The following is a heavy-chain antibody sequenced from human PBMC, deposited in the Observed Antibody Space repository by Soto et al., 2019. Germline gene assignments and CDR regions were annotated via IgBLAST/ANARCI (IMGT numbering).Heavy chain of an antibody. CDR3: ARHSAVAGTCDY. D-gene: IGHD6-19*01. J-gene: IGHJ4*02. V-gene: IGHV3-30*03. CDR2: ISYDGSNK. Sequence: GGSLRLSCTVSRFIFHSYGMHWVRQAPGKGLEWVAVISYDGSNKYYADSVKGRFTISRDNAKNSLYLQMNSLRAEDTAVYYCARHSAVAGTCDYWAQGTLVTVSS. CDR1: RFIFHSYG.